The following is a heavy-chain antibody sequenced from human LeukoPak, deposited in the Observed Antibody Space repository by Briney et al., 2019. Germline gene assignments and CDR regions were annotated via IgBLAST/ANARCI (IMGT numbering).Heavy chain of an antibody. CDR2: INPSGGST. J-gene: IGHJ3*02. Sequence: GASVKVSCKASGYTFTSYYMHWVGQAPGQGLEWMGIINPSGGSTSYAQKFQGRVTMTRDTSTSTVYMELSSLRSEDTAVYYCRVYYYDSSGYDAFDIWGQGTMVTVSS. V-gene: IGHV1-46*01. D-gene: IGHD3-22*01. CDR3: RVYYYDSSGYDAFDI. CDR1: GYTFTSYY.